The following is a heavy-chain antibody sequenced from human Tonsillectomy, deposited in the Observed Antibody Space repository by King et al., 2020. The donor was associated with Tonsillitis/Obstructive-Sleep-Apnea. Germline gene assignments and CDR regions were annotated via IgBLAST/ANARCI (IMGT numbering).Heavy chain of an antibody. CDR2: INPSGGST. Sequence: VQLVESGAEVKKPGASVKVSCKASGYTFTSYYMHWVRQAPGQGLEWMGIINPSGGSTSYAQKFQGRVTMTRDTSTSTVYMELSSLRSEDTAVYYCARPPVPLDGYSYGYGVGYYYMDVWGKGTTVTVSS. D-gene: IGHD5-18*01. V-gene: IGHV1-46*01. CDR3: ARPPVPLDGYSYGYGVGYYYMDV. J-gene: IGHJ6*03. CDR1: GYTFTSYY.